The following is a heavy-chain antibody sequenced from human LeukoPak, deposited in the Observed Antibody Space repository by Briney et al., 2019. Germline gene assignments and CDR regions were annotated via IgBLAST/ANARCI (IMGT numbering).Heavy chain of an antibody. D-gene: IGHD3-22*01. CDR3: AREVNRGYVDY. CDR1: GGSFSGYY. J-gene: IGHJ4*02. Sequence: PSETLSLTCAVYGGSFSGYYWSWIRQPPGKGLEWIGEINHSGSTNYNPSLKSRVTISVDTSKNQFSLKLSSVTAADTAVYYCAREVNRGYVDYWGQGTLVTVSS. CDR2: INHSGST. V-gene: IGHV4-34*01.